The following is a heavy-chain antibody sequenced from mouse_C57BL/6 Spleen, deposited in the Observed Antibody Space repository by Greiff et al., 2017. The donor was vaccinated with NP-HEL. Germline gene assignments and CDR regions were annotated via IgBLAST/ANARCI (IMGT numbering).Heavy chain of an antibody. CDR1: GFTFTDYY. Sequence: EVKVVESGGGLVQPGGSLSLSCAASGFTFTDYYMSWVRQPPGKALEWLGFIRNKANGYTTEYSASVKGRFTISRDNSQSILYLQMNALRAEDSATYYCARWGTTAYFDYWGQGTTLTVSS. J-gene: IGHJ2*01. CDR2: IRNKANGYTT. CDR3: ARWGTTAYFDY. V-gene: IGHV7-3*01. D-gene: IGHD1-2*01.